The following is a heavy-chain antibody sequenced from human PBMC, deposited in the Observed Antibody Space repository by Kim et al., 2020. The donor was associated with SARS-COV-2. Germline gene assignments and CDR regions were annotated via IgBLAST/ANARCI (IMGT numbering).Heavy chain of an antibody. J-gene: IGHJ6*03. CDR3: ARGRPGYMDV. V-gene: IGHV3-48*02. Sequence: TVYDADSVKGRFTSSRDNAKNLFYLQLSSLRDEDTAVYYCARGRPGYMDVWGKGTTVTVSS. CDR2: TV.